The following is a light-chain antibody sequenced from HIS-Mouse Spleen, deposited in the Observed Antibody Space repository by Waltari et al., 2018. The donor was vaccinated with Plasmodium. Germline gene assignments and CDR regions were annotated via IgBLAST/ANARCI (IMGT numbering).Light chain of an antibody. Sequence: DTQLTQSPCFLSASVGDRVTITCRASQGISSYLACYQQKPGKAPKLLIYAASTLQSGVPSRFSGSGSGTEFTLTISSLQPEDFATYYCQQLNSYPYTFGQGTKLEIK. CDR1: QGISSY. CDR3: QQLNSYPYT. CDR2: AAS. J-gene: IGKJ2*01. V-gene: IGKV1-9*01.